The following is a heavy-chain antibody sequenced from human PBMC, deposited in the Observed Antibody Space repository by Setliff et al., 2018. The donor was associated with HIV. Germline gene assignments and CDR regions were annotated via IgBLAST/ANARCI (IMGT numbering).Heavy chain of an antibody. D-gene: IGHD3-10*01. V-gene: IGHV1-2*02. CDR2: INPNSGGT. CDR3: ARVISGRGRELPDFDY. CDR1: GYTFTGYY. Sequence: ASVKVSCKASGYTFTGYYMHWVRQAPGQGLEWMGWINPNSGGTNYAQEFQGRVTMTRDTSISTAYMELSSLRSEDTAVYYCARVISGRGRELPDFDYWGQGTQVTVSS. J-gene: IGHJ4*02.